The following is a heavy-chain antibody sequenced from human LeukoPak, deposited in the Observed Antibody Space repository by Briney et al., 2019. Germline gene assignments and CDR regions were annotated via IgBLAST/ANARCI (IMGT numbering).Heavy chain of an antibody. CDR1: GYTFTSYG. Sequence: ASVKVSCKASGYTFTSYGISWVRQAPGQGLEWMGWISAYNGNTNYAQKLQGRVTMTTDTSTSTAYMELRSLRSDDTAVYYCARGLERAYYDILTGSNWFDPWGQGTLVTVSS. CDR2: ISAYNGNT. V-gene: IGHV1-18*01. J-gene: IGHJ5*02. CDR3: ARGLERAYYDILTGSNWFDP. D-gene: IGHD3-9*01.